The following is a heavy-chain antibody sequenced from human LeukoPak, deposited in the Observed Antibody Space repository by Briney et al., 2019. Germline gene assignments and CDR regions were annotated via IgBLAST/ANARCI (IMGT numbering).Heavy chain of an antibody. CDR3: AREARSSGWDGYAFDI. CDR2: INPNSGGT. J-gene: IGHJ3*02. Sequence: ASVTVSCKTSGYTFTGYYMHWVRQAPGQGLEWMGCINPNSGGTNYAQKLQGRVTMTRDTSISTAYMELSRLRSDDTAVYYCAREARSSGWDGYAFDIWGQGTMVTISS. CDR1: GYTFTGYY. V-gene: IGHV1-2*02. D-gene: IGHD6-19*01.